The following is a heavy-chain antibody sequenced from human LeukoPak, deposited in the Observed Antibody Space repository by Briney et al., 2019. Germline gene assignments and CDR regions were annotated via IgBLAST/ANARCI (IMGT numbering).Heavy chain of an antibody. Sequence: ASVKVSCKASGYTFTSYAMHWVRQAPGQRLEWMGWINAGNGNTKYSQKFQGGVTITGDTSASTAYMELSSLRSEDTAVYYCARGLMARYFDYWGQGTLVTVSS. J-gene: IGHJ4*02. CDR2: INAGNGNT. CDR1: GYTFTSYA. V-gene: IGHV1-3*01. CDR3: ARGLMARYFDY. D-gene: IGHD5-24*01.